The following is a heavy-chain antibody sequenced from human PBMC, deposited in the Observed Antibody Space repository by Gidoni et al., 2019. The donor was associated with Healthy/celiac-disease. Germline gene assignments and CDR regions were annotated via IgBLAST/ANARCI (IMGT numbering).Heavy chain of an antibody. D-gene: IGHD3-10*01. CDR2: IIPIFGTA. CDR1: GGTFSSYA. J-gene: IGHJ6*02. CDR3: ARGDYGSGSYLPYYYYGMDV. Sequence: QVQLVQSGAEVKKPGSSVKVSCKASGGTFSSYAISWVRQAPGQGLEWMGGIIPIFGTANYAQKFQGRVTITADESTSTAYMELSSLRSEDTAVYYCARGDYGSGSYLPYYYYGMDVWGQGTTVTVSS. V-gene: IGHV1-69*01.